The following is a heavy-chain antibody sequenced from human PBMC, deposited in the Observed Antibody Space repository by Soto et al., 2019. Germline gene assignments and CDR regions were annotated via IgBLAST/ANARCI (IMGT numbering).Heavy chain of an antibody. Sequence: QVQLQESGPGLVKPSQTLSLTCTVSGGSISSGDYYWSWIRQPPGKGLEWIGYIYYSGSTYYNPSLKSRVTLSVDTSKNQFAPKLSSVTAAATAVYYCARERPDGASPDPWGQGTLVTVSS. CDR3: ARERPDGASPDP. CDR1: GGSISSGDYY. J-gene: IGHJ5*02. D-gene: IGHD2-2*01. V-gene: IGHV4-30-4*01. CDR2: IYYSGST.